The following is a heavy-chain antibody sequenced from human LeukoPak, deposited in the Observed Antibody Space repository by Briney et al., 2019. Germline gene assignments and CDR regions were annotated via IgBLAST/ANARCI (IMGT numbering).Heavy chain of an antibody. V-gene: IGHV1-69*13. CDR3: ARRPIAVAVFDY. D-gene: IGHD6-19*01. CDR2: IIPIFGTA. J-gene: IGHJ4*02. CDR1: GGTFSSYA. Sequence: ASVKVSCKASGGTFSSYAISWVRQAPGQGLEWMGGIIPIFGTANYAQKFQGRVTITADESTSTAYMGLSSPRSEDTAVYYCARRPIAVAVFDYWGQGTLVTVSS.